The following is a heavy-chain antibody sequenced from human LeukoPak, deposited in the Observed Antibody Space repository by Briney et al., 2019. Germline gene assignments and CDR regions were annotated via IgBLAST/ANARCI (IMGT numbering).Heavy chain of an antibody. Sequence: SETLSLTCSVAGDSITNINYYWGWIRQPPGKGLEWIATVYYTATTYSNPSLKSRVTISVDSSKNEVSLKVTSVTAADTAVYYCARDPVAGTGTDTWGQGTLVTVSS. CDR2: VYYTATT. CDR3: ARDPVAGTGTDT. V-gene: IGHV4-39*07. J-gene: IGHJ5*02. D-gene: IGHD6-13*01. CDR1: GDSITNINYY.